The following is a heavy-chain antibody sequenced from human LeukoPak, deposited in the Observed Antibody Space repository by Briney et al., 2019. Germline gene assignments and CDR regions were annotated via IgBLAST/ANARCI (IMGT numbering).Heavy chain of an antibody. Sequence: GGSLRLSCAASGFIFQNYAMSWVRQAPGKGLEWTSGISGSGPSTEYADSVKGRFTISRDRAKNTLYLQMSNLRVEDTAVYYCARLPTFYFDSSHYHYDFWGQGTLVTVSS. CDR2: ISGSGPST. D-gene: IGHD3-22*01. V-gene: IGHV3-23*01. J-gene: IGHJ4*02. CDR1: GFIFQNYA. CDR3: ARLPTFYFDSSHYHYDF.